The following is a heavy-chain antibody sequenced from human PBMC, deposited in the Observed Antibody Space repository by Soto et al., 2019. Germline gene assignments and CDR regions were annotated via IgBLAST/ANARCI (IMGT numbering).Heavy chain of an antibody. CDR2: IYYSGST. Sequence: PRKGLEWIGYIYYSGSTNYNPSLKSRVTISVDTSKNQFSLKLSSVTAADTAVYYCARDSLNYYDSSGYFANWF. CDR3: ARDSLNYYDSSGYFANWF. D-gene: IGHD3-22*01. J-gene: IGHJ5*01. V-gene: IGHV4-59*01.